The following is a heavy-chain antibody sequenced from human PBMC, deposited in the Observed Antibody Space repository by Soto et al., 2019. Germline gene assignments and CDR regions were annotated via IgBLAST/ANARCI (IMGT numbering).Heavy chain of an antibody. J-gene: IGHJ6*02. Sequence: SETLSLTCTVSGGSVSSGSYYWSWIRQPPGKGLEWIGYIYYSGSTNYNPSLKGRVTISVDTSKNQFSLKLSSVTAADTAVYYCATRSSGYYYYYYGMDVWGQGTTVTVSS. CDR2: IYYSGST. CDR1: GGSVSSGSYY. D-gene: IGHD3-22*01. V-gene: IGHV4-61*01. CDR3: ATRSSGYYYYYYGMDV.